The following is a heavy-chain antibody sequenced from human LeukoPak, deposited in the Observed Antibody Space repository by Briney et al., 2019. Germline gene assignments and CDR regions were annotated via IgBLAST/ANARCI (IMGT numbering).Heavy chain of an antibody. CDR3: ARILWFGELSFDY. Sequence: GASVKVSCKASGYTFTSYDINWVRQATGQGLEWMGWMNPNSGNTGYAQKFQGRVTMTRNTSISTAYMELSSLRPEDTAVYYCARILWFGELSFDYWGQGTLVTVSS. J-gene: IGHJ4*02. V-gene: IGHV1-8*01. CDR2: MNPNSGNT. CDR1: GYTFTSYD. D-gene: IGHD3-10*01.